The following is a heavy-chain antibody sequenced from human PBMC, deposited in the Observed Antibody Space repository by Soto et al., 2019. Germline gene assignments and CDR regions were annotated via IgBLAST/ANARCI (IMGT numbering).Heavy chain of an antibody. CDR1: GYTYNIYS. Sequence: ASVKVSCKTSGYTYNIYSFTWVRQVPGQGLELLGWISCYNHDTIYAQKVQGRLSMATDTSTSTAYMELRSLTSDDTAVYYCARGIPGYCGGATCYSGWFDPWGQGTLVTVSS. D-gene: IGHD2-15*01. J-gene: IGHJ5*02. V-gene: IGHV1-18*01. CDR3: ARGIPGYCGGATCYSGWFDP. CDR2: ISCYNHDT.